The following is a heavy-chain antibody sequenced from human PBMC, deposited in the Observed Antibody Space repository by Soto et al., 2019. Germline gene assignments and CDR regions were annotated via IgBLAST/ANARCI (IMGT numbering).Heavy chain of an antibody. CDR2: ISGSGGST. D-gene: IGHD6-19*01. CDR3: AKMSDGWYGAFHV. CDR1: GSTFSSYA. V-gene: IGHV3-23*01. J-gene: IGHJ3*01. Sequence: EVQLLESGGDLVQPGGSLRLSCAASGSTFSSYAMSWVRQAPGKGLEWVSVISGSGGSTFYADSVKGRFTISRDKSKNTLNLQMNSLTAEDTALYFCAKMSDGWYGAFHVWGQGTMVTVSS.